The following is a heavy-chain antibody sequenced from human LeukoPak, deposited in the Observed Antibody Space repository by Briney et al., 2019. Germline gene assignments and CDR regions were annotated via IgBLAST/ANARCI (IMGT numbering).Heavy chain of an antibody. CDR3: ARSRFYYYMDV. J-gene: IGHJ6*03. CDR2: VGHSGTT. CDR1: GGSLNGYL. Sequence: SETLSLTCAVYGGSLNGYLWSWIRQPPGQGLEWIGEVGHSGTTNYNPSLKSRVTISVDTSKNQFSLKLSSVTAADTAVYYCARSRFYYYMDVWGKGTTVTVSS. V-gene: IGHV4-34*01.